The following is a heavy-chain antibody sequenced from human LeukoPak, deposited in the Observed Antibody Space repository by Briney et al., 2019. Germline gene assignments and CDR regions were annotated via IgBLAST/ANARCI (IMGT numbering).Heavy chain of an antibody. CDR1: GYTFTSYD. Sequence: ASVKVSCKASGYTFTSYDINWVRQAPGQGLEWMGWISGYNGNTNYAQKLQGRVTMTTDTSTSTAYMDLRRLRSDDAAVYYCARGSGSGHFDYWGQGTLVTVSS. V-gene: IGHV1-18*01. CDR3: ARGSGSGHFDY. CDR2: ISGYNGNT. J-gene: IGHJ4*02. D-gene: IGHD2-15*01.